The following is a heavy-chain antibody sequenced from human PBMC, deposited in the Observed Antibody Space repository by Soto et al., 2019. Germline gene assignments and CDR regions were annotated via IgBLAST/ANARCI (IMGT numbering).Heavy chain of an antibody. CDR3: ARVDRTITTFYYYGMDV. V-gene: IGHV3-30-3*01. Sequence: QVQLVESGGGVVQPGGSLRLSCAASEFSFTYYALHWVRQAPGKGLDWVAVISYDGSNKYYADSVKGRFTISRDDSRSTLYLQMNSLRTEDSAVYYCARVDRTITTFYYYGMDVWGQGTTVTVSS. D-gene: IGHD3-22*01. CDR1: EFSFTYYA. CDR2: ISYDGSNK. J-gene: IGHJ6*02.